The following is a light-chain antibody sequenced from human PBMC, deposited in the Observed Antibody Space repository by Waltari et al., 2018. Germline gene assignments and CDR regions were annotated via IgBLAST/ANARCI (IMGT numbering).Light chain of an antibody. CDR3: QQYNSYLYT. J-gene: IGKJ2*01. CDR1: QSISSW. CDR2: DAS. V-gene: IGKV1-5*01. Sequence: DIQMTQSHATLSASVGDRVTITCPASQSISSWLAWYQQKPGKAPKLLIYDASSLESGVPSRFSGSGSGTEFTLTISSLQPDDFATYYCQQYNSYLYTFGQGTKLEIK.